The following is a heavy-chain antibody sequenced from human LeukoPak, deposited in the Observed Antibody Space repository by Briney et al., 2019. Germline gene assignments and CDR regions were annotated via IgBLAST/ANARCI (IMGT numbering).Heavy chain of an antibody. D-gene: IGHD3-10*01. CDR3: ARRSGDDAFDI. CDR2: ISSSSSTI. J-gene: IGHJ3*02. Sequence: GGSLRLSCAASGFTFSDYYMSWIRQAPGKGLEWVSYISSSSSTIYYADSVKGRFTISRDNAKKSLYLQMNSLRAEDMALYYCARRSGDDAFDIWGQGTMVTVSS. V-gene: IGHV3-11*01. CDR1: GFTFSDYY.